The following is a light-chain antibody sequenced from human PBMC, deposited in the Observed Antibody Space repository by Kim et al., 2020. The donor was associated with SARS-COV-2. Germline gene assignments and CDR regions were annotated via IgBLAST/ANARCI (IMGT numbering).Light chain of an antibody. V-gene: IGKV3-15*01. J-gene: IGKJ4*01. CDR1: QTVRNN. CDR2: GAS. Sequence: VSPGETATLSCRASQTVRNNFLVWYQQKPGQAPRVLISGASFRATGVPARFSGSGSGTEFTLTISSLQSEDFAIYYCQQHSAWPLTFGGGTRVEI. CDR3: QQHSAWPLT.